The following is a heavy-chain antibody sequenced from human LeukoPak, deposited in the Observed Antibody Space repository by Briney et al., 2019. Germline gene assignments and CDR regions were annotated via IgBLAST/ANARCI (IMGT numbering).Heavy chain of an antibody. V-gene: IGHV1-24*01. CDR2: FDPEDGET. Sequence: ASVKVSCKVSGYTLTELSMHWVRQAPGKGLEWMGGFDPEDGETIYAQKFQGRVTMTEDTSTDTAYMELSSLRSEDTAVYYCATAGGIGRDSSGFPDCWGQGTLVTVS. J-gene: IGHJ4*02. CDR3: ATAGGIGRDSSGFPDC. D-gene: IGHD3-22*01. CDR1: GYTLTELS.